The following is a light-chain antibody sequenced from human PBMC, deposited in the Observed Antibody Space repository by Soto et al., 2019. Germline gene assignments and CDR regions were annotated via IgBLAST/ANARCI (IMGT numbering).Light chain of an antibody. J-gene: IGKJ1*01. CDR1: QSISSW. Sequence: DSQMTQSPSTLSASVGDRVTITCRASQSISSWLAWYQQKPGKAPKLLIYDASSLKSGVPSRFSGSGSGTEFTLTISSLQPDDFATYYCQQYNSYSPWTFGRGTKVDIK. CDR2: DAS. CDR3: QQYNSYSPWT. V-gene: IGKV1-5*01.